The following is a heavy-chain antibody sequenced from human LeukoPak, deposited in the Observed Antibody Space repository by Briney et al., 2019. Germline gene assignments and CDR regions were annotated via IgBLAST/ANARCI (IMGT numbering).Heavy chain of an antibody. J-gene: IGHJ4*02. CDR1: GXTFSDSW. Sequence: GGSLSLSCAASGXTFSDSWMTWVRQTPGKGLQWVASIHQDAGEKQYLDSVRGRFTISRDNAKSSLYLQMNSLTVDDTGIYYCASSKDHYCRYWGQGTLVTVSS. V-gene: IGHV3-7*05. CDR2: IHQDAGEK. CDR3: ASSKDHYCRY.